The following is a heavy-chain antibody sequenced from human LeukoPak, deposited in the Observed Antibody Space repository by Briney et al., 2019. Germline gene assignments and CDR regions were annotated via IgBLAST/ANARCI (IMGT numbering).Heavy chain of an antibody. CDR3: AKGNLGLWFGDPEAYFDY. CDR2: ISYDGSNK. V-gene: IGHV3-30*04. J-gene: IGHJ4*02. D-gene: IGHD3-10*01. Sequence: GGSLRLSCTTSGFSFGEYALTWVRQAPGKGLEWVAVISYDGSNKHYADSVKGRFTISRDNSKNTLYLQMNSLRAEDTAVYYCAKGNLGLWFGDPEAYFDYWGQGTLVTVSS. CDR1: GFSFGEYA.